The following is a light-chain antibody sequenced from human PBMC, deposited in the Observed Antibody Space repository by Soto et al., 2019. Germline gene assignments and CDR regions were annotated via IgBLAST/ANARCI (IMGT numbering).Light chain of an antibody. CDR2: DVS. J-gene: IGLJ3*02. CDR1: SSDVGSYNL. Sequence: QSALTQPASVSGSPGQAITISCTGTSSDVGSYNLISWYQQHPGKAPKVMIYDVSKRPSGVSNRFSGSKSGDTASLTISGLQAEEEADYYCCSYAGSTTWVFGGGTKVTVL. V-gene: IGLV2-23*02. CDR3: CSYAGSTTWV.